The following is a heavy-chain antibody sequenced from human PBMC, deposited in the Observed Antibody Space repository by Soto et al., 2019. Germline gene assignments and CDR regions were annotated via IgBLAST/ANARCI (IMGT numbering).Heavy chain of an antibody. CDR2: ISYDGSNK. CDR3: AKEVYYDSSGYSRYFDL. J-gene: IGHJ2*01. D-gene: IGHD3-22*01. CDR1: GFTFSSYG. V-gene: IGHV3-30*18. Sequence: QVQLVESGGGVVQPGRSLRLSCAASGFTFSSYGMHWVRQAPGKGLEWVAVISYDGSNKYYADSVKGRFTISRDNSKNTLYMQMNSLRAEDTAVYYCAKEVYYDSSGYSRYFDLWGRGTLVTVSS.